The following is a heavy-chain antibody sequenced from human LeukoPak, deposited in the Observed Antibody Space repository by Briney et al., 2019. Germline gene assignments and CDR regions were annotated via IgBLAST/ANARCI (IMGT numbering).Heavy chain of an antibody. CDR1: GGSFSGCY. CDR3: ARGPQANRGGWYVRNWYFDL. J-gene: IGHJ2*01. Sequence: PSETLSLTCAVYGGSFSGCYWSWIRQPPGKGLEWIGEIVHSGSTNYNPSLKSRVTISVDTSKNQFSLKLSSVTAADTAVYYCARGPQANRGGWYVRNWYFDLWGRGTVVTVSS. D-gene: IGHD6-19*01. V-gene: IGHV4-34*01. CDR2: IVHSGST.